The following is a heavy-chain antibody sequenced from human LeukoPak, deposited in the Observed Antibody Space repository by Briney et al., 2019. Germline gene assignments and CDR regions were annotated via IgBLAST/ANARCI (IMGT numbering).Heavy chain of an antibody. CDR1: GFTFSRHW. CDR2: ISGDGSST. D-gene: IGHD1-1*01. V-gene: IGHV3-74*01. CDR3: VRTTYGPEY. Sequence: GGSLRLSCAASGFTFSRHWMPWVRQAPGKGLAWVSRISGDGSSTSYADSVKGRFTIYRDNAKNTMYLQMNSPTVEDTAVYYCVRTTYGPEYWGQGTLVTVSS. J-gene: IGHJ4*02.